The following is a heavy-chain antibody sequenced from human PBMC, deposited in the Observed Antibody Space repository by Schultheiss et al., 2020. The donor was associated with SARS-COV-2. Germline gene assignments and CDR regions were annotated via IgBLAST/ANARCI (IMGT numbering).Heavy chain of an antibody. CDR1: GVSISSYY. J-gene: IGHJ3*02. V-gene: IGHV4-4*07. CDR2: IYTSGST. D-gene: IGHD2-2*01. Sequence: SETLSLTCTVSGVSISSYYWSWIRQPAGKGLEWIGRIYTSGSTNYNPSLKSRVTMSVDTSKNQFFLKLSSVTAADTAVYYCAREHGSTSYAFDIWGQGTMVTVSS. CDR3: AREHGSTSYAFDI.